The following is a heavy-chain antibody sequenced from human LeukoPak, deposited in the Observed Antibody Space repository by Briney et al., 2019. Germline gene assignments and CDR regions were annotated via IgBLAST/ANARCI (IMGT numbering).Heavy chain of an antibody. CDR3: ARGGFCTGTSCSPSAPAPYYYYGMDV. J-gene: IGHJ6*02. Sequence: PGGSLRLSCAASGFTFSSYEMNWVRQAPGKGLEWVSYISSSGSTIYYADSVKGRFTISRDNAKNSLYLQMNSLRAEDTALYYCARGGFCTGTSCSPSAPAPYYYYGMDVWGQGTTVTVSS. V-gene: IGHV3-48*03. CDR1: GFTFSSYE. D-gene: IGHD2-2*01. CDR2: ISSSGSTI.